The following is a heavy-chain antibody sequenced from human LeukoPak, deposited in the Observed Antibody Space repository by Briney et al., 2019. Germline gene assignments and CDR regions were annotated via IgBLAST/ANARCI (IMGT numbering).Heavy chain of an antibody. J-gene: IGHJ4*02. CDR1: GGSISSYC. D-gene: IGHD4/OR15-4a*01. CDR3: ARDLYGGYIDY. V-gene: IGHV4-59*01. Sequence: PSETLSLTCTVSGGSISSYCWSWNRQPPGKGLEWIGYICYSGSTNYNPSLKSRVTISVDTSKNQFSLKLSSVTAADTALYYCARDLYGGYIDYWGQGTLVTVSS. CDR2: ICYSGST.